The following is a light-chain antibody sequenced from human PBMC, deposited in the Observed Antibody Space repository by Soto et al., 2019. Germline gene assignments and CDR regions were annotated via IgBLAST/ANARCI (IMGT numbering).Light chain of an antibody. Sequence: DIQMTQSPSTLSASVGDRVTITCRASQTISSWLAWYQQKPGKAPKLLIYKASSLESGVPSRFIGSGSGTEFTLTISSLQPDDFATYYCQQYSSSSRTFGQGTKVEIK. J-gene: IGKJ1*01. V-gene: IGKV1-5*03. CDR1: QTISSW. CDR3: QQYSSSSRT. CDR2: KAS.